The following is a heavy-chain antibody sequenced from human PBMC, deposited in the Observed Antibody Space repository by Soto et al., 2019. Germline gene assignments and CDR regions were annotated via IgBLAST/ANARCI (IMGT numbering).Heavy chain of an antibody. V-gene: IGHV1-69*01. J-gene: IGHJ6*01. D-gene: IGHD6-6*01. CDR2: IIPLFRRT. CDR1: GDMFRNSA. Sequence: QVQLVQSGAEVKRPGSSVKVSCKASGDMFRNSAFTWVRQAPGQGLEWMGVIIPLFRRTNVAQKFQGRITFTADESTSNIYLELSSLTSEDTTVYYCARARLSNGDPNIYFFYGLDVW. CDR3: ARARLSNGDPNIYFFYGLDV.